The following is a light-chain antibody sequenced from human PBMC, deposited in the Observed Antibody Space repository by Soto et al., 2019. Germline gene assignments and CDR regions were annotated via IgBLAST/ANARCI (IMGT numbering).Light chain of an antibody. V-gene: IGLV2-14*01. CDR2: EVS. J-gene: IGLJ1*01. Sequence: QSALTQPASVSGSPGQSISISCTGTSSDVGGYNYVSWYQQLPGKAPKLMIYEVSYRPSGVSNRFSGSKSGNMASLTISGLQAEDEADYYCSSYTSSSTYVFGTGTKVTVL. CDR1: SSDVGGYNY. CDR3: SSYTSSSTYV.